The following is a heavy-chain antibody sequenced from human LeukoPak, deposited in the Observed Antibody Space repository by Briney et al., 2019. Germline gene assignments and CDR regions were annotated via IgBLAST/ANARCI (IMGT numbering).Heavy chain of an antibody. D-gene: IGHD1-26*01. CDR3: ARDWAIVGATTSAFDI. CDR2: IYTSGST. V-gene: IGHV4-4*07. J-gene: IGHJ3*02. Sequence: SETLSLTCTVSGGSISSYYWSWIRQPAGKGLEWIGRIYTSGSTNYNPSLKSRVTMSVDTSKNQFSLKLSSVTAAATAVYYCARDWAIVGATTSAFDIWGQGTMVTVSS. CDR1: GGSISSYY.